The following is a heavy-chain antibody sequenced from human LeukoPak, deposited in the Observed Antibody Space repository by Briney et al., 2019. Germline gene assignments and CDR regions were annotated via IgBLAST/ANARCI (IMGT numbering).Heavy chain of an antibody. CDR1: GGSISSYY. J-gene: IGHJ6*02. D-gene: IGHD3-10*01. V-gene: IGHV4-34*01. Sequence: SETLSLTCSVSGGSISSYYWSWIRQPPGKGLEWIGEINHSGSTNYTPSLKSRVAISVDTSKNQFSLKLSSVTAADTAVYYCARGVSSLYGMDVWGQGTTVTVSS. CDR2: INHSGST. CDR3: ARGVSSLYGMDV.